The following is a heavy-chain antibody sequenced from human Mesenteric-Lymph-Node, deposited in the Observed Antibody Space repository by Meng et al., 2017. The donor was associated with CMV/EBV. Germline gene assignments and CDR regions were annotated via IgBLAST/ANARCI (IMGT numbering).Heavy chain of an antibody. J-gene: IGHJ4*02. Sequence: LLQSVPVLVHSSQNPSVTSTLSGYIISSTNAAWNWIRQSPSRVLEWLGRTYYRSASYHDYAVSVKSRISVNLDTSKNQLSLHMNFVTPEDTAVYYCAYFGDLPPLWWGQGTLVTVSS. CDR2: TYYRSASYH. CDR1: GYIISSTNAA. V-gene: IGHV6-1*01. D-gene: IGHD3-16*01. CDR3: AYFGDLPPLW.